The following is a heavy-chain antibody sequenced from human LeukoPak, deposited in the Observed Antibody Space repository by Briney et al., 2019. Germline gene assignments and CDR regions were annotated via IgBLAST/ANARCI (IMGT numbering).Heavy chain of an antibody. V-gene: IGHV4-59*08. CDR3: ARRRSSLSGYYYMDV. D-gene: IGHD6-6*01. CDR1: GGSISSYY. Sequence: SSETLSLTCTVSGGSISSYYRSWIRQPPGKGLEWIGYIYYSGSTNYNPSLKSRVTISVDTSKNQSSLKLSSVTAADTAVYYCARRRSSLSGYYYMDVWGKGTTVTVSS. CDR2: IYYSGST. J-gene: IGHJ6*03.